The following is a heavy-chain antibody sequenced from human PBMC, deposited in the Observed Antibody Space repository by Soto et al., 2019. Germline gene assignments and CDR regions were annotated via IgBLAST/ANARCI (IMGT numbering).Heavy chain of an antibody. J-gene: IGHJ4*02. V-gene: IGHV3-48*01. CDR3: ARDPPRANC. CDR1: GFTFSNYN. Sequence: VHLVESGGGLVQPGGSLRLSCAASGFTFSNYNMNWVRQAPGKGLEWISYISFSGSVIYYADSVKGRFTISRDNANNSLYLRMNSLRAEDTAVYYCARDPPRANCWGQGTLVTVSS. CDR2: ISFSGSVI.